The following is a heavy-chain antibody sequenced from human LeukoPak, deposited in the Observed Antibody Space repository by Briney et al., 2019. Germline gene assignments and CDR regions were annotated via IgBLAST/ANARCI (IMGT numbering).Heavy chain of an antibody. V-gene: IGHV3-7*01. D-gene: IGHD3-3*01. CDR2: INEDGSEK. J-gene: IGHJ4*02. CDR1: GFNFNQFW. Sequence: GGSLRLSCAASGFNFNQFWMTWVRQTPGKGLEWVANINEDGSEKHYVDSVKGRFTISRDNAKNSLYLQMNSLRAEDTAVYYCARDPNGFWSGYYFDSWGQGTLVTVSS. CDR3: ARDPNGFWSGYYFDS.